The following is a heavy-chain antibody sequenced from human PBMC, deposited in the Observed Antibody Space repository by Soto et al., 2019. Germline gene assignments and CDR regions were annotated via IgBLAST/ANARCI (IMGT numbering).Heavy chain of an antibody. CDR1: GFSFTDYG. CDR3: AKVRGSGSYSPRFYFDS. Sequence: QVQLVESGGGVVQPGTSLRLSCLVSGFSFTDYGLHWVRQAPGKGLEWVAVISPDGKNKKYVDSVKGRFTISRDESKKTLYLQMNRLIVEDTSLYYCAKVRGSGSYSPRFYFDSWGQGAQVTVSS. CDR2: ISPDGKNK. D-gene: IGHD3-10*01. J-gene: IGHJ4*02. V-gene: IGHV3-30*18.